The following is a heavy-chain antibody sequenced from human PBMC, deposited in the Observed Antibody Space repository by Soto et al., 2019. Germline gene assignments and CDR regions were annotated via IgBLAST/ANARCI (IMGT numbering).Heavy chain of an antibody. D-gene: IGHD3-10*01. CDR2: IIPIFGTA. CDR3: ASPPSYYGSGTILRSDYYYGMDV. CDR1: GGSFSSYA. J-gene: IGHJ6*02. V-gene: IGHV1-69*13. Sequence: SVKVSFKASGGSFSSYAISWVRQAPGQGLEWMGGIIPIFGTANYAQKFQGRVTITADESTSTAYMELSSLRSEDTAVYYCASPPSYYGSGTILRSDYYYGMDVWGQGTTVTVSS.